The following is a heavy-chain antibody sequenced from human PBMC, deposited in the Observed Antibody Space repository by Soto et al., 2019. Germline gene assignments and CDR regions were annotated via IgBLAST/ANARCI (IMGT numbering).Heavy chain of an antibody. J-gene: IGHJ5*02. D-gene: IGHD2-15*01. CDR2: INPSSGSTTT. CDR1: GYAFTTYY. CDR3: SRAPFASGSGWYDA. V-gene: IGHV1-46*03. Sequence: GASVKVSCKASGYAFTTYYIHWVRQAPGQGLEWMGIINPSSGSTTTSSSQKFQGRVTMTRDTSTSTVYMELSSLRSDDTAVYYCSRAPFASGSGWYDAWGKGTLVTVSS.